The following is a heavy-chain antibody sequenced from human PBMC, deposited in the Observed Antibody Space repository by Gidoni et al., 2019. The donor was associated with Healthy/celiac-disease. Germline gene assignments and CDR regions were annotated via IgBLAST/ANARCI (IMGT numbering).Heavy chain of an antibody. V-gene: IGHV4-34*01. J-gene: IGHJ6*03. CDR3: ARGNGGVAARLRYYYYYMDV. Sequence: QVQLQQWGAGLLKPSETLSLTCAVYGGSFSGYYWSWIRQPPGKGLEWIGEINHSGSTNYNPSLKSRVTISVDTSKNQFSLKLSSVTAADTAVYYCARGNGGVAARLRYYYYYMDVWGKGTTVTVSS. CDR1: GGSFSGYY. D-gene: IGHD6-6*01. CDR2: INHSGST.